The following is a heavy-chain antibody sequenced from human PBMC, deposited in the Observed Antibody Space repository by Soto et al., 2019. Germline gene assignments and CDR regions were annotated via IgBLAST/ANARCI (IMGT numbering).Heavy chain of an antibody. CDR2: ISAYNGNT. Sequence: GASVKVSCKASGYTFTSYGISWVRQAPGQGLEWMGWISAYNGNTNYAQKLQGRVTMTTDTSTSTAYMELRCLRSDDTAVYYCARVLDYDFWSGTTPVDYWGQGTLVTVSS. CDR1: GYTFTSYG. V-gene: IGHV1-18*01. J-gene: IGHJ4*02. D-gene: IGHD3-3*01. CDR3: ARVLDYDFWSGTTPVDY.